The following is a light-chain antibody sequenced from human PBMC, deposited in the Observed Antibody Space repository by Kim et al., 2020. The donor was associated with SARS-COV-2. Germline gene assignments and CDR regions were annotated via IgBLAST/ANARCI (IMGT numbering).Light chain of an antibody. J-gene: IGLJ2*01. CDR2: EDD. CDR1: SGRIDDNY. V-gene: IGLV6-57*03. CDR3: QSYNRDNVI. Sequence: GKTVTISCTRSSGRIDDNYVQWYQQRPGGGPTTVIYEDDQRPSGVSARFSGSIDNSSNSAALTISGLRTEDESDYYCQSYNRDNVIFGGGTQLTVL.